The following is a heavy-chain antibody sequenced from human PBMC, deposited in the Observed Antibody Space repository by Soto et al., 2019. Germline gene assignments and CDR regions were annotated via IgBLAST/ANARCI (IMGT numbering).Heavy chain of an antibody. CDR3: TRANWYSEY. Sequence: QVQLQESGPGLVKPSETLSLTCTVSGGSIRNHYWSWIRQPPGKGLEWIGYIYYNGNTNYNPSLKSRVTMSVATSKNQISLKLSSVTAADTAVYYCTRANWYSEYWGQGTLVTVSS. D-gene: IGHD7-27*01. J-gene: IGHJ4*02. CDR1: GGSIRNHY. CDR2: IYYNGNT. V-gene: IGHV4-59*11.